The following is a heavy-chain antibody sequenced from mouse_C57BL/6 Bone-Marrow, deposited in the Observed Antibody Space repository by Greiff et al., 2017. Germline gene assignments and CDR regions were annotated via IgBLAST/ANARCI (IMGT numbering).Heavy chain of an antibody. CDR1: GYTFTDYE. Sequence: VQLVESGAELVRPGASVTLSCKASGYTFTDYEMHWVKQTPVHGLEWIGAIDPENGGNAYNQKFKGKAILTADKSSSTAYMELRSLTSEDSAVYYCTGWGIYDYDGDYAVDYWGQGTSVTVSS. CDR2: IDPENGGN. D-gene: IGHD2-4*01. CDR3: TGWGIYDYDGDYAVDY. J-gene: IGHJ4*01. V-gene: IGHV1-15*01.